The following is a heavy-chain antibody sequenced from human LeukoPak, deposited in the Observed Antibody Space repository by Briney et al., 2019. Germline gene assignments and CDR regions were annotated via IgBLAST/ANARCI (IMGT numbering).Heavy chain of an antibody. CDR3: ARGRRIDY. Sequence: SETLSLTCAVYGGSFSGYYWSWIRQPPGKGLEWVGEINHSGSTNYNPSLKSRVTISVDTSKNQFSLKLSSVTAADTAVYYCARGRRIDYWGQGTLVTVSS. D-gene: IGHD2/OR15-2a*01. CDR1: GGSFSGYY. CDR2: INHSGST. V-gene: IGHV4-34*01. J-gene: IGHJ4*02.